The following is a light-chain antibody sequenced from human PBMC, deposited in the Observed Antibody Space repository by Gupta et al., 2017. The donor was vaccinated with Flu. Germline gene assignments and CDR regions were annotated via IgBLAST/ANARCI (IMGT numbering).Light chain of an antibody. CDR2: ESS. V-gene: IGKV1-5*03. CDR1: QSISTW. J-gene: IGKJ1*01. Sequence: IQVPQSPSPLSASVGDRFIITCRDSQSISTWLAWYQQKPGKAPNLLIYESSKGESGAPQGCSGSGYRKEFTLTSTRRQDDDFANYYGQQTKNLRTFGEGTRVEF. CDR3: QQTKNLRT.